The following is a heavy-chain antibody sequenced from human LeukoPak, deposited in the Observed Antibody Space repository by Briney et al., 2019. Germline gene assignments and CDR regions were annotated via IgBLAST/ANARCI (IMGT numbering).Heavy chain of an antibody. J-gene: IGHJ3*02. CDR1: GGTFSSYA. CDR2: IIPIFGTA. V-gene: IGHV1-69*05. D-gene: IGHD3-22*01. CDR3: ARAPYYYDSSGYYYEAFDI. Sequence: ASVKVSCKASGGTFSSYAISWVRQAPGQGLEWMGGIIPIFGTANYAKKFQGRVTITTDESTSTAYMKLSSLRSEDTAVYYCARAPYYYDSSGYYYEAFDIWGQGTMVTVSS.